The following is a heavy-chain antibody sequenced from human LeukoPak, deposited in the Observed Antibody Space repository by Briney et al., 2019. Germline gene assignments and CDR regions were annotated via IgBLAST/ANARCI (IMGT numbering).Heavy chain of an antibody. D-gene: IGHD6-19*01. J-gene: IGHJ4*02. CDR3: ARVVVNSSGFDY. CDR1: GYTFTGYY. CDR2: INPNSGGT. V-gene: IGHV1-2*02. Sequence: ASVKVSCKASGYTFTGYYMHWVRQAPGQGLEWMGWINPNSGGTNYAQKFQGRVTMTRDTSITTAYMELSRLRSDDTAVYYCARVVVNSSGFDYWGQGTLVTVSS.